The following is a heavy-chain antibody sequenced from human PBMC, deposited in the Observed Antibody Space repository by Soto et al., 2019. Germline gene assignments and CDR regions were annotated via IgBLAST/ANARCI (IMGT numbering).Heavy chain of an antibody. CDR3: ARRGLAGYDFDY. CDR2: INHSGSS. D-gene: IGHD5-12*01. Sequence: QVQLQQWGAGLLKPSETLSLTCAVYGGSFSGYYWSWIRQPPGKGLEWIGEINHSGSSNYNPSLKSRVTISVDTSKNQFSLKLSSVTAADTAVYYCARRGLAGYDFDYWGQGTLVTVSS. J-gene: IGHJ4*02. V-gene: IGHV4-34*01. CDR1: GGSFSGYY.